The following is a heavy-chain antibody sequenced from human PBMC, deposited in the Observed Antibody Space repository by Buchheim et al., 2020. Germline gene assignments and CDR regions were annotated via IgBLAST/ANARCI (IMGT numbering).Heavy chain of an antibody. CDR3: ATGEWFDP. CDR1: GGTFSAYA. CDR2: ITPIVGVT. J-gene: IGHJ5*02. Sequence: QVQLVQSGAEVKKPGSSVEVSCRASGGTFSAYAVSWVRQAPGQGLEWMGRITPIVGVTDYPQKFRGRVTITADKSTGTAHMVINRLRFEDTAGYYCATGEWFDPWGQGTL. V-gene: IGHV1-69*04.